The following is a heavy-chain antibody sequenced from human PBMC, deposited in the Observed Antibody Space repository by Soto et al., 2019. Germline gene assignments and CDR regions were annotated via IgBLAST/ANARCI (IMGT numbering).Heavy chain of an antibody. CDR1: GFICSSYD. V-gene: IGHV3-23*01. D-gene: IGHD2-8*02. CDR2: ILVDGRT. J-gene: IGHJ3*02. Sequence: GGSLRLSCAASGFICSSYDMSWVRQAPGKGLEWVSTILVDGRTFYVDSVKGRFTISRDSSQNTVYLHMNSLTAGDTALYYCAKATATGGRAFDICGQGTMVTVSS. CDR3: AKATATGGRAFDI.